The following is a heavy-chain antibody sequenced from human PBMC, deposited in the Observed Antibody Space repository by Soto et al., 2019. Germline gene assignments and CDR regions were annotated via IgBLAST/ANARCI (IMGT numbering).Heavy chain of an antibody. D-gene: IGHD3-10*01. V-gene: IGHV1-69*02. CDR2: VNPILSMS. CDR3: ATSYGSGYRAFDY. Sequence: QVQLVQSGAEVKKPGSSVKVSCKASGDTFSFYTINWVRQAPGLGLEWMGRVNPILSMSNYAQKFQGRVTMTADKSTSPAYMELRSLSSEDTAFYYCATSYGSGYRAFDYWGQGALVTVSS. J-gene: IGHJ4*02. CDR1: GDTFSFYT.